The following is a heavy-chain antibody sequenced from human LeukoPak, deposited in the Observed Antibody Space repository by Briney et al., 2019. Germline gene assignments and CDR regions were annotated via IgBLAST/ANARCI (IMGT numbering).Heavy chain of an antibody. D-gene: IGHD2-15*01. CDR2: ISGSGGST. CDR1: GFTFSSYA. J-gene: IGHJ5*02. CDR3: AKEGADCSGGSCYGGAHWFDP. V-gene: IGHV3-23*01. Sequence: PGGSLRLSCAASGFTFSSYAMSWVRQAPGKGLEWVSAISGSGGSTYYADSVKGRFTIYRDNSKNTLYLQMNSLRAEDTAVYYCAKEGADCSGGSCYGGAHWFDPWGQGTLVTVSS.